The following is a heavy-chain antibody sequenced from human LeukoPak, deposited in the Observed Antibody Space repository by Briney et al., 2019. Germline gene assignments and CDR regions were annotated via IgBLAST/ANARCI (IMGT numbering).Heavy chain of an antibody. Sequence: SVKVSCKASGGTFSSYAISWVRQAPGQGLEWMGRIIPILGIANYAQKFQGRVTIPADKSTSTAYMELSSLRSEDTAVYYCASWSGDNWNYADYWGQGTLVTVSS. D-gene: IGHD1-20*01. CDR3: ASWSGDNWNYADY. CDR1: GGTFSSYA. CDR2: IIPILGIA. J-gene: IGHJ4*02. V-gene: IGHV1-69*04.